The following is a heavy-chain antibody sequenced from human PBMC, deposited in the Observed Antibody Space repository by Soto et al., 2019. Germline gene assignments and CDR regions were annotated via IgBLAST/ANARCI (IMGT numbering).Heavy chain of an antibody. CDR1: GGSISSGGYS. CDR3: ARGPPFGY. V-gene: IGHV4-30-2*01. J-gene: IGHJ4*02. D-gene: IGHD3-10*01. Sequence: QLQLQESGSGLVKPSQTLSLTCAISGGSISSGGYSWTWIRQPPGKGLEWIGYIYHSGSTYYNPSLKCRVTISVDSSKHQFFRKLSSVTAAATAVYSCARGPPFGYWGQGTLVTVSS. CDR2: IYHSGST.